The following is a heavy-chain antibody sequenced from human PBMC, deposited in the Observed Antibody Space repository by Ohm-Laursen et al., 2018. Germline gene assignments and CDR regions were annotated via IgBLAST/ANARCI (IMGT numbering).Heavy chain of an antibody. Sequence: SDTLSLTCTVSGGSISSYYWSWIRQPPGKGLEWIGYIYYSGSTNYNPSLKSRVTISVDTSKNQFSLKLSSVTAADTAVYYCARDRDQWELGWFDPWGQGTLVTVSS. CDR3: ARDRDQWELGWFDP. D-gene: IGHD1-26*01. CDR2: IYYSGST. CDR1: GGSISSYY. V-gene: IGHV4-59*01. J-gene: IGHJ5*02.